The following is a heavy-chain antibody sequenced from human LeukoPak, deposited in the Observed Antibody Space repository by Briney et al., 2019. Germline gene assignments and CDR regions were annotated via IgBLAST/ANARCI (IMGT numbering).Heavy chain of an antibody. Sequence: SETLSLTCTVSGGYISSYYWSWIRQPPGKGLEWIGYIYYSGSTNYNPSLKSRVTISVDTSKNQFSLKLSSVTAADTAVYYCARWLQLPNAFDIWGQGTMVTVSS. J-gene: IGHJ3*02. CDR3: ARWLQLPNAFDI. V-gene: IGHV4-59*01. CDR2: IYYSGST. D-gene: IGHD5-24*01. CDR1: GGYISSYY.